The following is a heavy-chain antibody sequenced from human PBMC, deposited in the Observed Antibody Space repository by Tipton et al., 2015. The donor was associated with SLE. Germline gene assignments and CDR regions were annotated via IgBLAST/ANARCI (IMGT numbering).Heavy chain of an antibody. J-gene: IGHJ2*01. Sequence: GLVKPSETLSLTCTVSGGSISGHYWSWIRQPPGKGLEWIGYIHHGGSTNYNPSLQSRVTISRDPSKNQFSLKLSSATAADTAVYYCARESCTNGICYRYFDLWGRGTLVTVSS. D-gene: IGHD2-8*01. V-gene: IGHV4-59*11. CDR3: ARESCTNGICYRYFDL. CDR2: IHHGGST. CDR1: GGSISGHY.